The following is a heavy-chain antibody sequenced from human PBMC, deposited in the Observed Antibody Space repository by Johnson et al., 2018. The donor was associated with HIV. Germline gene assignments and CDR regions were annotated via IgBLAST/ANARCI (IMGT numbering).Heavy chain of an antibody. CDR2: IYDDGSNR. D-gene: IGHD1-26*01. J-gene: IGHJ3*02. CDR3: ARDGEWELEDAFDI. CDR1: GFTFSSYG. Sequence: VLLLESGGGVVQPGRYLRLSCAASGFTFSSYGMHWVRQAPGKGLEWVAVIYDDGSNRYYADSVKGRFTISRDNSKKTLYLQMNSLSAEDTAVYYCARDGEWELEDAFDIWGQGTMVTVSS. V-gene: IGHV3-30*03.